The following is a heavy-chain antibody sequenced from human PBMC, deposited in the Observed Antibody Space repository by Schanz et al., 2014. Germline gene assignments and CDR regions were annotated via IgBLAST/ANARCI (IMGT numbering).Heavy chain of an antibody. D-gene: IGHD6-25*01. J-gene: IGHJ4*02. CDR1: GFTFSSYA. CDR3: AKVRYSSGWRGDYFDE. CDR2: ISGGGGTT. Sequence: DVQLLESGGGLVQPGGSLRLSCAASGFTFSSYAMSWVRQAPGKGLEWVSAISGGGGTTYYADSVKGRFTISRDNSKNTLYLQMNSLRAEDTAVYYCAKVRYSSGWRGDYFDEWGQGTLVTVAS. V-gene: IGHV3-23*01.